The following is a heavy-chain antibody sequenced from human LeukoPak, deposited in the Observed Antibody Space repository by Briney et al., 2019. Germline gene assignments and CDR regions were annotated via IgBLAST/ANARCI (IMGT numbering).Heavy chain of an antibody. J-gene: IGHJ6*02. Sequence: VRQXXXXXXXXXANIKQDGSEKYYVDSVKGRFTISRDNAKNSLYLQMNSLRAEDTAVYYCARDYDILTAYGMDVWGQGTTVTVSS. CDR2: IKQDGSEK. D-gene: IGHD3-9*01. V-gene: IGHV3-7*01. CDR3: ARDYDILTAYGMDV.